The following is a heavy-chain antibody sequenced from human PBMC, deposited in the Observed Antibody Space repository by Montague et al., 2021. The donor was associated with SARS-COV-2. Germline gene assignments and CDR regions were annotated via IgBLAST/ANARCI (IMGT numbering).Heavy chain of an antibody. CDR2: IYYSGST. V-gene: IGHV4-39*07. CDR3: ARDLRRGFDP. Sequence: SETLSLTCTVSGGSISSSSYYWGWIRQPPGKGLEWIGSIYYSGSTYYNPSLKSRVTISVDTSKNQSSLKLSSVTAADTAVYYCARDLRRGFDPWGQGTLVTVSS. CDR1: GGSISSSSYY. J-gene: IGHJ5*02. D-gene: IGHD3-10*01.